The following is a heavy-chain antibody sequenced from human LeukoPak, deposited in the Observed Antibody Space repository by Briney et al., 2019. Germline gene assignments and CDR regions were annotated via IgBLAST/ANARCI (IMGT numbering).Heavy chain of an antibody. Sequence: ASVKVSCKASGYTFTSYAMHWVRQAPGQRLEWMGWINAGNGNTKYSQKFQGRVTMTTDTSTSTAYMELRSLRSDDTAVYYCAREPLWRVTTTEYYYYGMDVWGQGTTVTVSS. CDR2: INAGNGNT. V-gene: IGHV1-3*01. CDR3: AREPLWRVTTTEYYYYGMDV. J-gene: IGHJ6*02. CDR1: GYTFTSYA. D-gene: IGHD4-17*01.